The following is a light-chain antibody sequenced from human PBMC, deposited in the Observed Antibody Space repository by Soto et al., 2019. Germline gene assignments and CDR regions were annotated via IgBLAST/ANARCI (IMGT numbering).Light chain of an antibody. Sequence: DIQMTQSPSSLSASVGDRVTIACRASQTISNYLHWYQQTPGKAPKLLIYAASSLQSGVPSRFSGSGSGTDFTLTISILQPEDVATYYCQKYNSASWTFGQGTKVDI. V-gene: IGKV1-39*01. CDR1: QTISNY. CDR3: QKYNSASWT. J-gene: IGKJ1*01. CDR2: AAS.